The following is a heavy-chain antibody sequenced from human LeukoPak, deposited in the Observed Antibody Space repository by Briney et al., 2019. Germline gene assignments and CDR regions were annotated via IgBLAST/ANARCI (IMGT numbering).Heavy chain of an antibody. D-gene: IGHD4-23*01. V-gene: IGHV4-61*02. J-gene: IGHJ6*03. CDR3: AGYYGGNSGPPFYYYMDV. CDR1: GGSISSGSYY. CDR2: IYTSEST. Sequence: SQTLSLTCTVSGGSISSGSYYWSWIRQPAGKGLEWIGRIYTSESTNYNPSLKSRVTISLDTSKNQFSLKLRSVTAADTAVYYCAGYYGGNSGPPFYYYMDVWGKGTTVTISS.